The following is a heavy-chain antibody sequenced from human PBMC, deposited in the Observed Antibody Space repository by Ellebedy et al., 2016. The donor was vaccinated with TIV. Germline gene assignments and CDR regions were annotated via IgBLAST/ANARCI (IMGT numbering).Heavy chain of an antibody. D-gene: IGHD3-3*01. CDR1: GFTFSSHA. J-gene: IGHJ6*02. V-gene: IGHV3-23*01. CDR2: ISGSGGST. CDR3: ARETRFGGMDG. Sequence: GGSLRLSXAASGFTFSSHAMSWVRQAPGKGLEWVSAISGSGGSTYYADSVKGRFTISRENAKNSLYLQMNSLRAEDTAVYYCARETRFGGMDGWGQGTTVTVSS.